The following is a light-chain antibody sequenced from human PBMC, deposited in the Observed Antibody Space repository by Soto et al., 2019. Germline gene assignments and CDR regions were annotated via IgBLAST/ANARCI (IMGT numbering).Light chain of an antibody. J-gene: IGLJ1*01. CDR2: EVI. CDR3: SSFAVNNNFAYV. Sequence: QSALTQPPSASGSPGQSVTISCTGTSSDVGDYNYVSWYQQHPGKAPKLIIYEVIKRPSGVPDRFSGSKSGNTASLTVSGLQAEDEADYYCSSFAVNNNFAYVFGTGTKLTVL. CDR1: SSDVGDYNY. V-gene: IGLV2-8*01.